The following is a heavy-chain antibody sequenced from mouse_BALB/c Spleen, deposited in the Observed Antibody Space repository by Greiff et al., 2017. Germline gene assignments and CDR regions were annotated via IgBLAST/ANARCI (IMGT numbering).Heavy chain of an antibody. CDR1: GYTFTSYY. V-gene: IGHV1S81*02. CDR2: INPSNGGT. CDR3: TRSDGVYAMDY. D-gene: IGHD1-1*02. J-gene: IGHJ4*01. Sequence: VQLQQSGAELVKPGASVKLSCKASGYTFTSYYMYWVKQRPGQGLEWIGEINPSNGGTNFNEKFKSKATLTVDKSSSTAYMQLSSLTSEDSAVYYCTRSDGVYAMDYWGQGTSVTVSS.